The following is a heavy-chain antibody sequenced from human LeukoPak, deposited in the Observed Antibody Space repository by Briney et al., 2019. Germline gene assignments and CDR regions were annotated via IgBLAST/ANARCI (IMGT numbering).Heavy chain of an antibody. CDR1: GFTFDDYG. CDR3: ARFGVLRYFDWLLPYYFDY. CDR2: INWNGGST. J-gene: IGHJ4*02. Sequence: GGSLRLSCAASGFTFDDYGMSWVRQAPGKGLEWVSGINWNGGSTGYADSVKGRFTISGDNAKNSLYLQMNSLRAEDTALYYCARFGVLRYFDWLLPYYFDYWGQGTLVTVSS. D-gene: IGHD3-9*01. V-gene: IGHV3-20*04.